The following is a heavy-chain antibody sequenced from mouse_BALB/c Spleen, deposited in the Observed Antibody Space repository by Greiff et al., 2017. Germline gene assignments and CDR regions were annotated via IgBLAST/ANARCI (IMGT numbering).Heavy chain of an antibody. J-gene: IGHJ3*01. CDR3: ARGDGNYVYLFFAY. D-gene: IGHD2-1*01. CDR1: GFTFSSFG. V-gene: IGHV5-17*02. Sequence: EVQVVESGGGLVQPGGSRKLSCAASGFTFSSFGMHWVRQAPEKGLEWVAYISSGSSTIYYADTVKGRFTISRDNPKNTLFLQMTSLRSEDTAMYYCARGDGNYVYLFFAYWGQGTLVTVSA. CDR2: ISSGSSTI.